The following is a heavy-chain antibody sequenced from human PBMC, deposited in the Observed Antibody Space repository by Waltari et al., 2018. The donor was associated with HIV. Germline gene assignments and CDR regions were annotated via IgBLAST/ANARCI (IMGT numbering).Heavy chain of an antibody. V-gene: IGHV4-34*02. D-gene: IGHD3-22*01. J-gene: IGHJ4*02. CDR2: ISHSGVT. CDR3: VRHGSGYYYFDS. CDR1: GGSFSGYY. Sequence: QVQLRQWGAGLLRPSEPLSLTCAVYGGSFSGYYWRWIRHPPGKGLDGIGEISHSGVTNYNPSLKSRVIISLDRSKNQFSLKLNSVTAADTAVYFCVRHGSGYYYFDSWGRGTLVTVSS.